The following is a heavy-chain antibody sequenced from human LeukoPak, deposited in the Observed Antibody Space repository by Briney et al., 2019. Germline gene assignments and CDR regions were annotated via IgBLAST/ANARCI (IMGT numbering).Heavy chain of an antibody. Sequence: PSETLSLTCTVSSGSISTSNYYWGWVRQPPGKALEWIGNIFYSGSTYYSPSLKSRVTISLDTSKNQFSLKLSSVTAADTAVYYCARERNYYYMDVWGKGTTVTISS. CDR3: ARERNYYYMDV. CDR1: SGSISTSNYY. V-gene: IGHV4-39*07. J-gene: IGHJ6*03. CDR2: IFYSGST.